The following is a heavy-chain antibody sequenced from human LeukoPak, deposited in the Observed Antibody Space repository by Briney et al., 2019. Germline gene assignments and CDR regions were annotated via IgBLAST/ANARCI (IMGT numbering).Heavy chain of an antibody. CDR3: AKEGSNGDFDY. V-gene: IGHV3-30*18. D-gene: IGHD1-26*01. J-gene: IGHJ4*02. CDR1: GFTFSSYD. Sequence: PGGSLRLSCAASGFTFSSYDMHWVRQAPGKGLEWVTVISYDGSNKYYGDSVKGRCTISRDNSKNTLYLKMNSLRAEDTAVYYCAKEGSNGDFDYWGQGTLVTVSS. CDR2: ISYDGSNK.